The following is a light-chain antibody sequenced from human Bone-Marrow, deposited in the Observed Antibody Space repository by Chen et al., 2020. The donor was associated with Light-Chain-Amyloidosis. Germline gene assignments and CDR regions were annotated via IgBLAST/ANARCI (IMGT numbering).Light chain of an antibody. Sequence: QSALTQPASVSGSPGQSITISCTGTSSDVGNYNLVSWYQQHPGKAPKLIVYEVTKRPSGVSTRFSGSKSGNTASPTISGLQAEDEAHYYCCSYAGLYTLVFGGGTKLSVV. CDR3: CSYAGLYTLV. J-gene: IGLJ2*01. V-gene: IGLV2-23*02. CDR1: SSDVGNYNL. CDR2: EVT.